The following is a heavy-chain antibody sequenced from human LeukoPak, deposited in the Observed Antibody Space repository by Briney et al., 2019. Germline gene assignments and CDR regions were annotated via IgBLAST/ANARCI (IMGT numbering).Heavy chain of an antibody. Sequence: SETLSLTCTVSSGSIRSSSYYWGWIRQPPGKGMEWIGSINYSGSTYYNPSLKSRVAIAVDTSKNQFSLNLSSVTATDTAVSYCARHWAAGDFDYWGQGTVATVSS. V-gene: IGHV4-39*01. J-gene: IGHJ4*02. CDR2: INYSGST. CDR3: ARHWAAGDFDY. D-gene: IGHD6-13*01. CDR1: SGSIRSSSYY.